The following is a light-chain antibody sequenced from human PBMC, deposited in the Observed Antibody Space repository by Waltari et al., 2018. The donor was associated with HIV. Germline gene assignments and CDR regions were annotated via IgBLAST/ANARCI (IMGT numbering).Light chain of an antibody. CDR2: EVS. CDR1: QSLKHTDGKTY. CDR3: MQSLHLLYT. J-gene: IGKJ2*01. Sequence: DIVMTQTPPSLSVTPGQPASFYCTSSQSLKHTDGKTYLYWYLQRPGQSPQVLIYEVSKRYAGVPDRFSGSGSGTHFTLKIARVEAEDVGSYYCMQSLHLLYTFGQGTKLEIK. V-gene: IGKV2D-29*02.